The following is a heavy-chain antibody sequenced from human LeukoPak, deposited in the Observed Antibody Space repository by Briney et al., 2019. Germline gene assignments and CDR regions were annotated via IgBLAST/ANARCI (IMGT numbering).Heavy chain of an antibody. D-gene: IGHD6-13*01. CDR2: IYPGDSDT. CDR3: AASTAADNCFDP. J-gene: IGHJ5*02. CDR1: GSSFTRYW. V-gene: IGHV5-51*01. Sequence: GESLKISCKGSGSSFTRYWIGWVRRMPGKGLECMGIIYPGDSDTRYSPSFQGQVTISADKSISTAYLQWSSLKASDTAMYYCAASTAADNCFDPWGQGTLVTVSS.